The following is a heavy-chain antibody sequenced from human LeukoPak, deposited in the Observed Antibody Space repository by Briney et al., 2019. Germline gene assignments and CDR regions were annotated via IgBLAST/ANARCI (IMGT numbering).Heavy chain of an antibody. CDR2: ISSSSSYI. J-gene: IGHJ4*02. Sequence: PGGSLRLSCAGSGFTFSSYSMNWVRQAPGKGLEWVSSISSSSSYIYYADSVKGRFTISRDNAKNSLCLQMNSLRAEDTAVYYCARASLRFSDYFDYWGQGTLVTVSS. D-gene: IGHD3-3*01. CDR1: GFTFSSYS. CDR3: ARASLRFSDYFDY. V-gene: IGHV3-21*01.